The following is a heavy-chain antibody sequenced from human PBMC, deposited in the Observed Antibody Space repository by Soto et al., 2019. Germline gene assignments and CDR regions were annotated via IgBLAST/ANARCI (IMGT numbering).Heavy chain of an antibody. CDR3: ARSSGGNFGIIIEGSNWFDP. V-gene: IGHV1-46*01. Sequence: ASVKVSFKAPGDTFTSYYLNWVRQAPGQGLEWMGVINPHGGSTKYAQKFQGRVTMTRDTSRSTVYMELRSLRSDDTAIYYCARSSGGNFGIIIEGSNWFDPWGQGTLVTVPQ. D-gene: IGHD3-3*01. J-gene: IGHJ5*02. CDR2: INPHGGST. CDR1: GDTFTSYY.